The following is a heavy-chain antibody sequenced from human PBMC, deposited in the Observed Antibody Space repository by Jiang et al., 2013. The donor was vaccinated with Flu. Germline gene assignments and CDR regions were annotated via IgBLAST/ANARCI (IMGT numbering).Heavy chain of an antibody. CDR3: AKELLDCRGGSCYSHWFGS. D-gene: IGHD2-15*01. J-gene: IGHJ5*01. Sequence: VQLLESGGGVVQPGGSLRLSCAASGFTFNIYGMHWVRQAPGKGLEWVSFIRYDGRNQYYADSVKDRFTISRDNSKNTLYLQMNSLRGEDTAVYHCAKELLDCRGGSCYSHWFGSWGQGTLVTVSS. CDR1: GFTFNIYG. CDR2: IRYDGRNQ. V-gene: IGHV3-30*02.